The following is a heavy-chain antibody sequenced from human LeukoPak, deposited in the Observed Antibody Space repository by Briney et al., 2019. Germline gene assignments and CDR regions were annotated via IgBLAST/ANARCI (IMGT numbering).Heavy chain of an antibody. V-gene: IGHV4-30-4*08. D-gene: IGHD2-15*01. CDR1: GGSISSADYY. CDR3: ARFCSGGSCPDY. Sequence: SQTLSLTCTVSGGSISSADYYWSWIRQPPGKGLEWIGYIYYSGSTNYNPSLRSRVTMSVDTSKNQVSLKLSSVTAADTAVYYCARFCSGGSCPDYWGQGTLVTVSS. J-gene: IGHJ4*02. CDR2: IYYSGST.